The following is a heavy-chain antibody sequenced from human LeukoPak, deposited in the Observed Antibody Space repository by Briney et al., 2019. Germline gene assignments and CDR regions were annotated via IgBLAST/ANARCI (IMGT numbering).Heavy chain of an antibody. D-gene: IGHD2-2*01. J-gene: IGHJ3*02. CDR1: GGSFSGYY. Sequence: PSETLSLTCAVYGGSFSGYYWSWIRQPPGKGLEWIGEINHSGSTNYNPSPKSRVTISVDTSKNQFSLKLSSVTAADTAVYYCARGQVVPAAIFSIGVLAFDIWGQGTMVSVSS. CDR2: INHSGST. V-gene: IGHV4-34*01. CDR3: ARGQVVPAAIFSIGVLAFDI.